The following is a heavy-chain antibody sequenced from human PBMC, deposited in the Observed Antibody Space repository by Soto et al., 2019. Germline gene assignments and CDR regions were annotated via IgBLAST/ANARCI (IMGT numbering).Heavy chain of an antibody. CDR1: GFTFSSYA. CDR2: ISYDGSNK. J-gene: IGHJ4*02. D-gene: IGHD3-22*01. CDR3: ARDPWGVSGYCDY. Sequence: ESGGGVVQPGRSLRLSCAASGFTFSSYAMHWVRQAPGKGLEWVAVISYDGSNKYYADSVKGRFTISRDNSKNTLYLQMNSLRAEDTAVYYCARDPWGVSGYCDYWGQGTLVTVSS. V-gene: IGHV3-30-3*01.